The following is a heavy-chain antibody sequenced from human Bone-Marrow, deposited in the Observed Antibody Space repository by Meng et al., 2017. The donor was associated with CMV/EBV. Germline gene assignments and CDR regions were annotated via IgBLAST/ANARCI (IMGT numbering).Heavy chain of an antibody. Sequence: GSLRLSCIVSGGSISSTNYFWAWIRQPPGKGLEWIANVFYSGATHYNPSLQSRVTISLDTSKNQISLRMNSVTAADTAVYYCAKGKYGGGWFGFDSWGQGMLVTVSS. CDR1: GGSISSTNYF. V-gene: IGHV4-39*07. J-gene: IGHJ4*02. CDR3: AKGKYGGGWFGFDS. D-gene: IGHD2-15*01. CDR2: VFYSGAT.